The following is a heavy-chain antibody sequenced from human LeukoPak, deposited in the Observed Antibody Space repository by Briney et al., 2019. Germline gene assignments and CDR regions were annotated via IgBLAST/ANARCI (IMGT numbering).Heavy chain of an antibody. V-gene: IGHV3-74*01. CDR2: INGDGRNI. Sequence: GGSLRLSCVASGFTFSSYWMHWVRQDPRKGLVWVSRINGDGRNINYADSVRGRFTISRDNAKNTLYLQMNSLRVEDTAVYYCTRDLMDYDVSTGLHHYYMDVWGQGTTVTVSS. CDR3: TRDLMDYDVSTGLHHYYMDV. D-gene: IGHD3-9*01. J-gene: IGHJ6*02. CDR1: GFTFSSYW.